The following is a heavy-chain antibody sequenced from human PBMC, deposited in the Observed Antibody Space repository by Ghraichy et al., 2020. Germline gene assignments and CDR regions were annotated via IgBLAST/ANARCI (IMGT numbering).Heavy chain of an antibody. J-gene: IGHJ4*02. V-gene: IGHV4-34*01. D-gene: IGHD6-19*01. CDR2: INHSGST. Sequence: SETLPLTCAVYGGSFSGYYWSWIRQPPGKGLEWIGEINHSGSTNYNPSLKSRVTISVDTSKNQFSLKLSSVTAADTAVYYCARFDEGSGWPFDYWGQGTLVTVSS. CDR3: ARFDEGSGWPFDY. CDR1: GGSFSGYY.